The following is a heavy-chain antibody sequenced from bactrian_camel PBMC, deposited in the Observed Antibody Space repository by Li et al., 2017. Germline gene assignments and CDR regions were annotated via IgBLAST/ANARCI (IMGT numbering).Heavy chain of an antibody. J-gene: IGHJ4*01. CDR1: GHSRGSNC. Sequence: HVQLVESGGGSVQTGGSLRLSCVVSGHSRGSNCVGWYRLPPGRAPAEREGIAAIRRSGGEAWYAGSVKGRFTISRDNAKKEVYLQMNNVAPEDTAMYVCAFEEGYSPMAWVRANFQYWGQGTQVTVS. D-gene: IGHD5*01. CDR2: IRRSGGEA. V-gene: IGHV3-3*01. CDR3: AFEEGYSPMAWVRANFQY.